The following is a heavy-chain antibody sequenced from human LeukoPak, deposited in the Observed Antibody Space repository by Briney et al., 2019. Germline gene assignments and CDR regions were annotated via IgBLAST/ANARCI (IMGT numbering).Heavy chain of an antibody. D-gene: IGHD1-26*01. CDR1: GYTFTSYG. V-gene: IGHV1-69*13. J-gene: IGHJ5*02. CDR3: AYTPHSDGWFDP. Sequence: SVKVSCKASGYTFTSYGISWVRQAPGQGLEWMGGIIPIFGTANYAQMFQGRVTITADESTSTAYMELRSLRSDDTAVYYCAYTPHSDGWFDPWGQGTLVTVSS. CDR2: IIPIFGTA.